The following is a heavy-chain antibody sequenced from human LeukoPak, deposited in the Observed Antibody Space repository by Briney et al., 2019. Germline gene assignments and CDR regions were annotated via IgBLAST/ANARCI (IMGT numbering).Heavy chain of an antibody. CDR1: GGSISSYY. D-gene: IGHD3-22*01. CDR3: ARQSISGSSLSYFDY. CDR2: TYYSGST. Sequence: KPSETLSLTCTVSGGSISSYYWSWIRQPPGKGLEWIGYTYYSGSTNYNPSLKSRVTISVDTSKNQFSLKLSSVTAADTAVYYCARQSISGSSLSYFDYWGQGTLVNVSS. J-gene: IGHJ4*02. V-gene: IGHV4-59*01.